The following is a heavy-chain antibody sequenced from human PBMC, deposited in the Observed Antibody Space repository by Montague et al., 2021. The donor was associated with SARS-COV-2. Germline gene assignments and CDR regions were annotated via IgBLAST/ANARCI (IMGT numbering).Heavy chain of an antibody. CDR2: TYYRSKWYT. D-gene: IGHD1-1*01. CDR3: AREGTVPGPRGIYFDD. CDR1: GDSVSSNSAA. Sequence: CTISGDSVSSNSAAWNWIRQSPSEGLEWLGRTYYRSKWYTDYAPSVKTRITITPDTSNNQFSLHLNSVTPGDTAVYYCAREGTVPGPRGIYFDDWDQGTLVTVSS. V-gene: IGHV6-1*01. J-gene: IGHJ4*02.